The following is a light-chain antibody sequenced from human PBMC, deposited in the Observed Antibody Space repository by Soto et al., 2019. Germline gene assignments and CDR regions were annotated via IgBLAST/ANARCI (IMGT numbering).Light chain of an antibody. V-gene: IGKV3-11*01. Sequence: EIVLTQSPGTLSLSPGERATLSCRASQSVSSYLLWYQQKPGQAPRLPIYDASYRATGIPARFSGGGSGTDFTLSISSLEPEDFAVYYCQQRSDWLTFGGGTKVDIK. CDR3: QQRSDWLT. CDR2: DAS. J-gene: IGKJ4*01. CDR1: QSVSSY.